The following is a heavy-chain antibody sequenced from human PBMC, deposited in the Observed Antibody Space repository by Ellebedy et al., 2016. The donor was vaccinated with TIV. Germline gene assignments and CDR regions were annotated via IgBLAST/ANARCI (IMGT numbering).Heavy chain of an antibody. CDR2: INGDGSGA. J-gene: IGHJ4*02. CDR3: SSFIAFGGVIVPH. V-gene: IGHV3-74*01. CDR1: GFTFNNYF. D-gene: IGHD3-16*02. Sequence: GGSLRLXXAAPGFTFNNYFMHWVRQAPGKGLVWVSRINGDGSGATYADSVKGRFTISRDNAKNTLYLQMNSLRAEDTAVYYCSSFIAFGGVIVPHWGQGTLVTVSS.